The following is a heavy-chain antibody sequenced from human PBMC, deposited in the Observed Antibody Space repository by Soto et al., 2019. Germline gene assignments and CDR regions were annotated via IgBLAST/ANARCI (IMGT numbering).Heavy chain of an antibody. CDR1: GFTFSSYA. V-gene: IGHV3-30-3*01. Sequence: QVQLVESGGGVVQPGRSLRLSCAASGFTFSSYAMHWVRQAPGKGLEWVAVISYDGSNKYYADSVKGRFTISRDNSKNTLYLQMNSLRAEDTAVYYCARDLEHYCYGMDVWGQGTTVTVSS. D-gene: IGHD1-1*01. J-gene: IGHJ6*02. CDR2: ISYDGSNK. CDR3: ARDLEHYCYGMDV.